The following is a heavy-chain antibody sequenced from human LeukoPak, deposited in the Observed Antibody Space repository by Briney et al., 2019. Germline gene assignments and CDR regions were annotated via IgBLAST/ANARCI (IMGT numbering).Heavy chain of an antibody. CDR1: GFTFSSYA. J-gene: IGHJ4*02. CDR3: TTVPITIFVGD. V-gene: IGHV3-23*01. D-gene: IGHD3-9*01. CDR2: ISGSGGST. Sequence: GGSLRLSCAASGFTFSSYAMTWVRQAPGKGLEWVSGISGSGGSTYYADTVKGRFTISRDNSKNTLYLQMNSLRAEDTAVYHCTTVPITIFVGDWGRGTLVTVSS.